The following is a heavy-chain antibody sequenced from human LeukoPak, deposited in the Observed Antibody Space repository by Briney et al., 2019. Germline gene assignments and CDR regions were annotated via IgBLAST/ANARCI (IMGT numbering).Heavy chain of an antibody. CDR3: ARGRLGSSGYYYFDY. J-gene: IGHJ4*02. CDR2: ICTSGST. CDR1: GGSISSYY. D-gene: IGHD3-22*01. V-gene: IGHV4-4*07. Sequence: SETLSLTCTVSGGSISSYYWSWIRQPAGKGLEWIGRICTSGSTNYNPSLKSRVTMSVDTSKNQFSLKPSSVTAADTAVYYCARGRLGSSGYYYFDYWGQGTLVTVSS.